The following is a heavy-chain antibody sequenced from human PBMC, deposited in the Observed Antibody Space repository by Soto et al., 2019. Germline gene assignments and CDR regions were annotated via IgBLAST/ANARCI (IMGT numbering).Heavy chain of an antibody. Sequence: SHTLSLTCAISGYSVSSNSAALNWIRQSPSRGLEWLGRTYYGSNWSNDYAVSVKSRITINPDTSKNQFSLQLYSVTPEDTAVYYCAGVSWFRGMDVWGQGTPVTVYS. J-gene: IGHJ6*02. D-gene: IGHD3-10*01. V-gene: IGHV6-1*01. CDR3: AGVSWFRGMDV. CDR1: GYSVSSNSAA. CDR2: TYYGSNWSN.